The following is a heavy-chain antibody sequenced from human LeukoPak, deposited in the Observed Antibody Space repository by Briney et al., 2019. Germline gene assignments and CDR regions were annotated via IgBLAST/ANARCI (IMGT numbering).Heavy chain of an antibody. CDR2: IYHSGST. V-gene: IGHV4-38-2*01. D-gene: IGHD3-22*01. CDR1: GYSISSGYY. CDR3: ASTNSSGYYKGYYYYMDV. Sequence: SETLSLTCAVSGYSISSGYYWGWIRQPPGKGLEWIGSIYHSGSTYYNPSLKSRVTISVDTSKNQFSLKLSSVTAADTAVYYCASTNSSGYYKGYYYYMDVWGKGTTVTVSS. J-gene: IGHJ6*03.